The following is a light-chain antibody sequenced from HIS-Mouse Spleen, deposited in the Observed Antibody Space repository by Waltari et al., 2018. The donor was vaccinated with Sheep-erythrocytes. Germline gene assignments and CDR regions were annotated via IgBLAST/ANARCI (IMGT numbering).Light chain of an antibody. CDR1: QSVSSSY. CDR3: QQYGSSPPLT. V-gene: IGKV3-20*01. CDR2: GAS. Sequence: EIVLTQSPGTLSFSPGERATLPCRASQSVSSSYLAWYQQKPGQAPRLLIYGASSRATGIPDRFSGSGSGTDFTLTISRLEPEDFAVYYCQQYGSSPPLTFGGGTKVEIK. J-gene: IGKJ4*01.